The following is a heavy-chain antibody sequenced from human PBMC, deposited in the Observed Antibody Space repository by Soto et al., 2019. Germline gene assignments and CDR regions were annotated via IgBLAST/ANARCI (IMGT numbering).Heavy chain of an antibody. Sequence: EVQLVESGGGLVKPGGSLRLSCAASGFTFSSYSMNWVRQAPGKGLEWVSSISSSSSYIYYADSVKGRFTISRDNAKNSLYLQMNSLRAEDTAVYYCARDFGSSSWYFGASDIWGQGTMVTVSS. CDR3: ARDFGSSSWYFGASDI. V-gene: IGHV3-21*01. CDR2: ISSSSSYI. D-gene: IGHD6-13*01. CDR1: GFTFSSYS. J-gene: IGHJ3*02.